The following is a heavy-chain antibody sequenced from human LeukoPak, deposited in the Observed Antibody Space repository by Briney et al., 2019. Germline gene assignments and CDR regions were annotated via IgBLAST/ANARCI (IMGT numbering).Heavy chain of an antibody. D-gene: IGHD1-1*01. V-gene: IGHV4-30-4*01. J-gene: IGHJ5*02. CDR1: GGSISSGDYY. CDR3: ARTTRGRFDP. CDR2: IYYSGRT. Sequence: SETLSLTCTVSGGSISSGDYYWSWIRQPPGKGLEWIGYIYYSGRTYYNPSLKSRVTISVDTSKNQFSLKLSSVTAADTAVYYCARTTRGRFDPWGQGTLVTVSS.